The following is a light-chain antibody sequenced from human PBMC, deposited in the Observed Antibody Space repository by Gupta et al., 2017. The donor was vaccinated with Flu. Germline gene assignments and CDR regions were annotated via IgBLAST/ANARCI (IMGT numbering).Light chain of an antibody. J-gene: IGKJ5*01. V-gene: IGKV3-20*01. Sequence: EIVLTQSPVTLSLSPGERATLSCRASQSVSSSYLAWYQQKPGQAPRLLIYGASSRATGIPDRFSGSGSGTDFTLTISRLEPEDFAVYYCQQEGSSPHTFGQGTRVEIK. CDR3: QQEGSSPHT. CDR1: QSVSSSY. CDR2: GAS.